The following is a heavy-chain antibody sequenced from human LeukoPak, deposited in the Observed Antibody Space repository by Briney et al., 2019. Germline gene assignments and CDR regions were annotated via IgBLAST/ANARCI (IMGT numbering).Heavy chain of an antibody. V-gene: IGHV3-11*06. CDR1: GFTFSDYY. J-gene: IGHJ4*02. Sequence: GGSLRLSCGTSGFTFSDYYMSWIRQAPGKGLEWVSSISGSSIYINYADSVKGRFTISSNNAKNSLYLQMNSLRAEDTAVYYCARALYDSSGYYFDYWGQGTLVTVSS. CDR2: ISGSSIYI. CDR3: ARALYDSSGYYFDY. D-gene: IGHD3-22*01.